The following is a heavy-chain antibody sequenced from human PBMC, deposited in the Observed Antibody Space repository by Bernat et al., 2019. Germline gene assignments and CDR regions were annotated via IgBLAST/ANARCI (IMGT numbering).Heavy chain of an antibody. J-gene: IGHJ4*02. D-gene: IGHD6-13*01. CDR1: SVSNAW. Sequence: SVSNAWMNWVRQAPGKGLEWVGRIKSKTDGGTTDYAAPVKGRFTISRDDSKNTVYLQMNSLKTEDTAVYYCTTRIDSSRTLTYWGQGTLVTVSS. CDR3: TTRIDSSRTLTY. V-gene: IGHV3-15*07. CDR2: IKSKTDGGTT.